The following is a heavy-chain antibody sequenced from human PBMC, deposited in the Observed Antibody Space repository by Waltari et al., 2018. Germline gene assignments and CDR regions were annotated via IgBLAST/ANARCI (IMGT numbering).Heavy chain of an antibody. V-gene: IGHV4-38-2*02. CDR3: ARDMLVVVAATTNWYFDL. Sequence: QVQLQESGPGLVKPSETLSLTCAVSGYSISSGYYWGWIRQPPGKGLEWIGSIYHSGSPYSYPSPKSRVTISVDTSKNQFSLKLSSVTAADTAVYYCARDMLVVVAATTNWYFDLWGRGTLVTVSS. J-gene: IGHJ2*01. CDR1: GYSISSGYY. CDR2: IYHSGSP. D-gene: IGHD2-15*01.